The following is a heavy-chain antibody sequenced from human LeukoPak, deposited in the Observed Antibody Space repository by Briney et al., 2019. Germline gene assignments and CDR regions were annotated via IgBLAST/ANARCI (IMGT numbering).Heavy chain of an antibody. D-gene: IGHD6-13*01. CDR3: VKVTAAGFVDH. J-gene: IGHJ4*02. V-gene: IGHV3-9*01. Sequence: QSGGSLRLSCAASGSTFDDYAMHWVRQAPGKGLEWVSGIGWNSGGIVYADSVKGRFTISRDNAKNSLYLQMNSLGAEDTALYYCVKVTAAGFVDHWGQGTLVTVSS. CDR1: GSTFDDYA. CDR2: IGWNSGGI.